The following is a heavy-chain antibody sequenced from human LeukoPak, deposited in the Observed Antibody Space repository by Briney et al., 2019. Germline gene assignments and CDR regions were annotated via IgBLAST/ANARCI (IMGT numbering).Heavy chain of an antibody. CDR2: ISETGRRT. J-gene: IGHJ4*02. CDR1: GFTFNDYA. CDR3: ARHDSFIPY. D-gene: IGHD3-16*02. V-gene: IGHV3-23*01. Sequence: GGSLRLSCAASGFTFNDYAMSWVRQSAGKGLEGVSGISETGRRTFYADSVKGRFTISRDDSKKTVYLQMNPLRAEDTAIYFCARHDSFIPYWGQGTLVTVSS.